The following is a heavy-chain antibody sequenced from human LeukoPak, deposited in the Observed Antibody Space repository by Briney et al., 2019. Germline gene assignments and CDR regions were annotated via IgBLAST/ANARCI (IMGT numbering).Heavy chain of an antibody. J-gene: IGHJ4*02. CDR1: GYTFTSYG. V-gene: IGHV1-18*01. D-gene: IGHD3-22*01. CDR2: ISAYNGNT. Sequence: ASVKVSCKASGYTFTSYGISWVRQAPGQGLEWMGWISAYNGNTNYAQKLQGRVTMTTDTSTSTAYMELRSLRSDDTAVCYCARELYYYDSSGYSYWGQGTLVTVSS. CDR3: ARELYYYDSSGYSY.